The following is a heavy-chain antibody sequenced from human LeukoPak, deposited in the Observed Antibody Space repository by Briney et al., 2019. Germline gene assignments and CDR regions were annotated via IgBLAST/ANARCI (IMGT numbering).Heavy chain of an antibody. D-gene: IGHD6-19*01. J-gene: IGHJ4*02. Sequence: GGSLRLSCAASGFTFSSYEMNWVRQAPGKGLEWVSYISSSGSTIYYADSVKGRFTISRDNAKNSLYLQMNSLRAEDTAVYYCARDRFPSGWPFDYWGQGTLVTVSS. CDR1: GFTFSSYE. V-gene: IGHV3-48*03. CDR2: ISSSGSTI. CDR3: ARDRFPSGWPFDY.